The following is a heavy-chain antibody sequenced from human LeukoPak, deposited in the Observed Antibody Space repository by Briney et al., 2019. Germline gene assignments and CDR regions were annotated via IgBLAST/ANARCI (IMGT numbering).Heavy chain of an antibody. CDR2: IIPIFGTA. J-gene: IGHJ5*02. CDR3: ARGGLLWFGELPRWFDP. V-gene: IGHV1-69*06. D-gene: IGHD3-10*01. CDR1: GGTFSSYA. Sequence: SVKVSCKASGGTFSSYAISWVRQAPGQGLEWMGGIIPIFGTANYAQKFRGRVTITADKSTSTAYMELSSLRSEDTAVYYCARGGLLWFGELPRWFDPWGQGTLVTVSS.